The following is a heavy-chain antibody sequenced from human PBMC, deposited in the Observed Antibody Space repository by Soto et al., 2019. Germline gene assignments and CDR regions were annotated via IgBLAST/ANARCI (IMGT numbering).Heavy chain of an antibody. CDR2: IRGDESSI. J-gene: IGHJ4*02. CDR3: ARDYASLDY. D-gene: IGHD3-16*01. Sequence: EVQLVKSGGGLVQPGGSLRLSCAASGFTFSSYWMHWVRQAPGKGLVWVSRIRGDESSITYADSVKGRFTISRDNAKNTLYLQMNSLRVEDTAVYYCARDYASLDYWGQGTLVTVSS. V-gene: IGHV3-74*01. CDR1: GFTFSSYW.